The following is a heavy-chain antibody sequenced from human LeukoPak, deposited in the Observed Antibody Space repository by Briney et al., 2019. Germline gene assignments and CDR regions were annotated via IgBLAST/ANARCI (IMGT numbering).Heavy chain of an antibody. CDR3: ARGDYETHGYQTR. CDR2: INTNTGNP. V-gene: IGHV7-4-1*02. D-gene: IGHD3-22*01. CDR1: GYICTSYV. Sequence: ASVKVSCKASGYICTSYVLHWVRQAPGQGLEWMGWINTNTGNPTYAQGFTGRFVFSLDTSVSTAYLQISSLKADDTAMYYCARGDYETHGYQTRWGQGTLVTVSS. J-gene: IGHJ1*01.